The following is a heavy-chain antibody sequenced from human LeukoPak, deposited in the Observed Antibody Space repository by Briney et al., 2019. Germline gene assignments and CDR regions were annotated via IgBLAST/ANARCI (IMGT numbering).Heavy chain of an antibody. V-gene: IGHV3-48*04. D-gene: IGHD4-17*01. J-gene: IGHJ3*02. CDR2: ISSSSSTI. CDR1: AFTFSTFN. CDR3: VKDRSTVTDDAFDI. Sequence: GGSLRLSCAASAFTFSTFNMNWVRQAPGKGLEWVAHISSSSSTIYYADSVKGRFSISRDNSKNTMYLQMSSLRAEDTAVYYCVKDRSTVTDDAFDIWGQGTMVTVSS.